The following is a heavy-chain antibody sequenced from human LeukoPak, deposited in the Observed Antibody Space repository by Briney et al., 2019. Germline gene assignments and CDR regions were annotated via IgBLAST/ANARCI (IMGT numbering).Heavy chain of an antibody. CDR2: ISSSGSTI. CDR1: GFTFSDYY. CDR3: ARSQLLRYFDWWTLFDY. V-gene: IGHV3-11*01. D-gene: IGHD3-9*01. Sequence: GGSLRLSCAASGFTFSDYYMSWIRQAPGKGLEWVSYISSSGSTIYYADSVKGRFTISRDNAKNSLYLQMNSLRAEDTAVYYCARSQLLRYFDWWTLFDYWGQGTLVTVSS. J-gene: IGHJ4*02.